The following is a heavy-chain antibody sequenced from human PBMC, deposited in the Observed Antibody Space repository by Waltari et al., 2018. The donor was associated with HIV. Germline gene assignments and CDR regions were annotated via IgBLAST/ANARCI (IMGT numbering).Heavy chain of an antibody. D-gene: IGHD4-4*01. CDR1: GFTFSSYW. J-gene: IGHJ6*02. V-gene: IGHV3-7*01. CDR2: IKQDGSEK. CDR3: ARVPAEGYSNYADGGMDV. Sequence: EVQLVESGGGLVQPGGSLRLSCAASGFTFSSYWMSWVRQAPGKGREWVANIKQDGSEKYYVDSVKGRFTISRDNAKNSLYLQMNSLRAEDTAVYYCARVPAEGYSNYADGGMDVWGQGTTVTVSS.